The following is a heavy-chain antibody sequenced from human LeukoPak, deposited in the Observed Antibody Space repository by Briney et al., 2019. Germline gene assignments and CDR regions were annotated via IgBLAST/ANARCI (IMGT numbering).Heavy chain of an antibody. CDR3: ARFHGVGSKLRISPGEGMDV. Sequence: SETLSLTCTVSGGSISSGDYYWSWIRQPPGKGLEWIGYIYYSGSTYYNPSLKSRVTISVDTSKNQFSLKLSSVTAADTAVYYCARFHGVGSKLRISPGEGMDVWGQGTTVTVSS. CDR2: IYYSGST. CDR1: GGSISSGDYY. J-gene: IGHJ6*02. D-gene: IGHD3-10*01. V-gene: IGHV4-30-4*01.